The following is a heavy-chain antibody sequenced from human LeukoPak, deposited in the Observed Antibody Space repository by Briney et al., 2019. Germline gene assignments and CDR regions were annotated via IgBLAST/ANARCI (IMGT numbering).Heavy chain of an antibody. V-gene: IGHV3-73*01. Sequence: GGSLRLSCAASGFTFSGSAMHWVRQASGKGLEWVGRIRSKANSYATAYAASVEGRFTISRDDSKNTAYLQMNSLKTEDTAVYYCTRGRNADVDTAMVNFDYWGQGTLVTVSS. CDR3: TRGRNADVDTAMVNFDY. D-gene: IGHD5-18*01. CDR1: GFTFSGSA. CDR2: IRSKANSYAT. J-gene: IGHJ4*02.